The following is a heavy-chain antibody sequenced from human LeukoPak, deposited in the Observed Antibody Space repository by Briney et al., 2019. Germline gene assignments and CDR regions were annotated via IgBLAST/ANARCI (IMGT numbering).Heavy chain of an antibody. J-gene: IGHJ4*02. D-gene: IGHD6-19*01. V-gene: IGHV4-59*08. CDR3: ARQKGSGWTDY. CDR1: GGSISSYY. CDR2: IYYSGST. Sequence: PSETLSLTCTVSGGSISSYYWSWIRQPPGKGLEWIGYIYYSGSTYYNPSLKSRVTISVDTSKNQFSLKLSSVTAADTAVYYFARQKGSGWTDYWGQGTLVTVSS.